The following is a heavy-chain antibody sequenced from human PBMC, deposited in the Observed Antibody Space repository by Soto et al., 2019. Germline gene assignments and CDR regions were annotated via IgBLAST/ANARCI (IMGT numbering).Heavy chain of an antibody. Sequence: QLQLQESGSGLVKPSQTLSLTCAVSGGSISSGGYSWSWIRQPPGKGLEWIGYTYHSGSTDYNPSLQSRVTISVDRSKNQFSLTLSSVTAADTAVYYCAAGGGLPRYYWGQGTLGTVSS. CDR1: GGSISSGGYS. CDR2: TYHSGST. D-gene: IGHD5-12*01. V-gene: IGHV4-30-2*01. J-gene: IGHJ4*02. CDR3: AAGGGLPRYY.